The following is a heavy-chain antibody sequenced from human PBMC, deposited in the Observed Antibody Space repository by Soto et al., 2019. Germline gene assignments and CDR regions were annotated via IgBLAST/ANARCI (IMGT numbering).Heavy chain of an antibody. D-gene: IGHD3-10*01. CDR1: GASISRGFYE. V-gene: IGHV4-30-4*02. J-gene: IGHJ4*02. CDR2: IYHTGST. CDR3: ARLGNDYDSGPFFYFKF. Sequence: PPETMSPTCTVDGASISRGFYEWSWIRQHPGKGLEWIGNIYHTGSTDFNPSLKSRLTMSLDTSKTPFSLRLTYVTAADADVYYCARLGNDYDSGPFFYFKFWGPGALVTVSS.